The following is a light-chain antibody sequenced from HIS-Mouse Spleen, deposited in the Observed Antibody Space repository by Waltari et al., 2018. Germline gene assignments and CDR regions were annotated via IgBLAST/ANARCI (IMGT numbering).Light chain of an antibody. CDR2: EGS. Sequence: QSALTQPASVSGSPGQSITISCTETSSDVGGYNLVSWYQQHPGKAPKLMIYEGSKRPSGVSNRFAATKSGKAASLTTSGHPAEDEADYYCCSYGGSSTVFGGGTKLTVL. V-gene: IGLV2-23*01. CDR3: CSYGGSSTV. J-gene: IGLJ2*01. CDR1: SSDVGGYNL.